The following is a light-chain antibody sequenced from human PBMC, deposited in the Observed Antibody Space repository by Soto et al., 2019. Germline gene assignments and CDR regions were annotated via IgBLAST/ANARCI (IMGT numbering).Light chain of an antibody. CDR2: AAS. V-gene: IGKV1-39*01. Sequence: DIQMTQSPSSLSASVGDRVTITCRASQSISSYLNWYQQKPVKAPKLLIYAASSLQSGVPSRFSGSGSGTDFTLTISSLQPVDFATYYCQHSYSTLYTFGQGTKLEIK. J-gene: IGKJ2*01. CDR1: QSISSY. CDR3: QHSYSTLYT.